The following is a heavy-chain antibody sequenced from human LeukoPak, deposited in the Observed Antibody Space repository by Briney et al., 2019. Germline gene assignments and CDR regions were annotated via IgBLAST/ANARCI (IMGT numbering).Heavy chain of an antibody. CDR3: ARGHVGATYFDY. Sequence: PGGSLRLSCAASGFTFSSSSMNWVRQAPGKGLEWVSSISSSSSYIYYADSVKGRFTISRDNAKNSLYLQMNSLRAEDTAVYYCARGHVGATYFDYWGQGTLVTVSS. CDR2: ISSSSSYI. CDR1: GFTFSSSS. J-gene: IGHJ4*02. D-gene: IGHD1-26*01. V-gene: IGHV3-21*01.